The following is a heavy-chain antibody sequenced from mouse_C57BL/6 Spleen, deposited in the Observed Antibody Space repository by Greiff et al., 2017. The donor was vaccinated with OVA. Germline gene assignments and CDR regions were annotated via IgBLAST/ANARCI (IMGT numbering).Heavy chain of an antibody. D-gene: IGHD1-1*01. CDR1: GYSFTDYN. V-gene: IGHV1-39*01. CDR3: ARSRDYGSSYYFDY. J-gene: IGHJ2*01. CDR2: INPNYGTT. Sequence: LVESGPELVKPGASVKISCKASGYSFTDYNMNWVKQSNGKSLEWIGVINPNYGTTSYNQKFKGKATLTVDQSSSTAYMQLNSLTSEDSAVYYCARSRDYGSSYYFDYWGQGTTLTVSS.